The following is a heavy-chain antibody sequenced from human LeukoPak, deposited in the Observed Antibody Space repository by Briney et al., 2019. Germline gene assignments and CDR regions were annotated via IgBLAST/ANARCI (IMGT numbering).Heavy chain of an antibody. CDR3: ARGPILEWFYYYYYYMDV. CDR1: GGSFSGYY. Sequence: LSETLSLTCAVSGGSFSGYYWSWIRQPPGKGLEWIGEINHSGSTNYTPSPKSRVTISVDTSKNQFSLKLSSVAAADTAVYYCARGPILEWFYYYYYYMDVWGKGTTVTVSS. V-gene: IGHV4-34*01. D-gene: IGHD3-3*01. J-gene: IGHJ6*03. CDR2: INHSGST.